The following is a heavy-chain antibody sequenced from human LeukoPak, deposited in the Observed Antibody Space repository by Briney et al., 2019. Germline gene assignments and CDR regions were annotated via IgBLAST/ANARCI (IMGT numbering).Heavy chain of an antibody. J-gene: IGHJ6*02. CDR3: ATGREWLATYGMDV. CDR1: GYTFTSYA. D-gene: IGHD3-3*01. Sequence: GASVKVSCKASGYTFTSYAMHWVRQAPGQRLEWMGWINAGNGNTKYSQKFQGRVTITRDTSASTAYMELSSLRSEDTAVYYCATGREWLATYGMDVWGQGTTVTVSS. V-gene: IGHV1-3*01. CDR2: INAGNGNT.